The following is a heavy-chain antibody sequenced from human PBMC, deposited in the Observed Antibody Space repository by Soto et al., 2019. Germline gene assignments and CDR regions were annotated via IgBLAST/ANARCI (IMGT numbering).Heavy chain of an antibody. CDR3: ARGGNRYSSTSSGVGGFDY. V-gene: IGHV4-59*01. CDR1: GASISSSY. CDR2: IFHSGTT. Sequence: SETLSLSCTVSGASISSSYWSWIRQSPGKGLGWIGYIFHSGTTNYNPSLKSRVTISVXXXXXXFXLXLXXXTTAXTAVSFCARGGNRYSSTSSGVGGFDYWGQGTLVT. D-gene: IGHD6-6*01. J-gene: IGHJ4*02.